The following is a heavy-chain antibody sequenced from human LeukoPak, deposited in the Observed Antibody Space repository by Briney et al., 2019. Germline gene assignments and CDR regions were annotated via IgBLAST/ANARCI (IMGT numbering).Heavy chain of an antibody. Sequence: TLSLTCTVSGGSISSGSYYWSWIRQPAGKGLEWIGRIYTSGSTNYNPSLKSRVTISVDTSKNQFSLKLSSVTAADTAVYYCARHPGIAALIDYWGQGTLVTVSS. CDR2: IYTSGST. V-gene: IGHV4-61*02. CDR1: GGSISSGSYY. D-gene: IGHD6-13*01. J-gene: IGHJ4*02. CDR3: ARHPGIAALIDY.